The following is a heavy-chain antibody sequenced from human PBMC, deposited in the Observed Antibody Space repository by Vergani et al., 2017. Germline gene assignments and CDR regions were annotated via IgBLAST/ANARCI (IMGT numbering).Heavy chain of an antibody. J-gene: IGHJ6*03. V-gene: IGHV4-31*11. CDR1: GGSISSGDHC. Sequence: QVQLQESGPGVVKPSQTLSLTCAVSGGSISSGDHCWTWIRQRPGKGLEWIGYIFYSGTTYDNPSLRSRLTISVDTSQNQFSLKLRSVTAAATAVYYCARVDTQVPATSHFYYMDVWGKGTMVVVSS. D-gene: IGHD6-25*01. CDR2: IFYSGTT. CDR3: ARVDTQVPATSHFYYMDV.